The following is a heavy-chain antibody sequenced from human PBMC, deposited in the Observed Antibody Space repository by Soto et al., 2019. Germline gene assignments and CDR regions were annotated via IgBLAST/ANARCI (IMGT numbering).Heavy chain of an antibody. D-gene: IGHD1-7*01. Sequence: GGSLRLSCAASGFTFSSYGMHWVRQAPGKGLEWVAVIWYDGSNKYYADSVKGRFTISRDNSKNTLYLQMNSLRAEDTAVYYCARQTGTSPEGYYYGMDVWGQGTTVTVSS. J-gene: IGHJ6*02. CDR3: ARQTGTSPEGYYYGMDV. V-gene: IGHV3-33*01. CDR2: IWYDGSNK. CDR1: GFTFSSYG.